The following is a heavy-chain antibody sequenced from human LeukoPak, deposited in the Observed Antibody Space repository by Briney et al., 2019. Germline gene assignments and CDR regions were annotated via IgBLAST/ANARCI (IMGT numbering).Heavy chain of an antibody. V-gene: IGHV3-23*01. Sequence: PSETLSLTCAVYGGSFSGYYWSWIRQPPGKGLEWVSGLSGSGGTTYYADSVKGRFTISRDNSKKTLYLQMNSLRAEDTAVYYCANGKSEYSSGWPRGTFWGQGTLVTVSS. CDR2: LSGSGGTT. CDR3: ANGKSEYSSGWPRGTF. D-gene: IGHD6-19*01. CDR1: GGSFSGYY. J-gene: IGHJ4*02.